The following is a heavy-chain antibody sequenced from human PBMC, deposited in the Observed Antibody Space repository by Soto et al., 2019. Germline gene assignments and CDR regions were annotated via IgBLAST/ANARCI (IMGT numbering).Heavy chain of an antibody. CDR2: ISGNSGKT. CDR3: AKLCFVLMELYYFHQ. CDR1: GFTFSSYA. V-gene: IGHV3-23*01. J-gene: IGHJ4*01. Sequence: PGGSLRLSCTASGFTFSSYAMSWVRQAPGKELEWVSTISGNSGKTNYAESVKGRFSISRDNSKNTVHLQLDSLRAEDTAVYFCAKLCFVLMELYYFHQWGHGTLVTVSS. D-gene: IGHD2-8*01.